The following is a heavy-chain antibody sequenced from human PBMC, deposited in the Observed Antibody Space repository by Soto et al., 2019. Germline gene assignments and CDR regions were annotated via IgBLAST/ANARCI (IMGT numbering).Heavy chain of an antibody. CDR1: VCSISSRGC. V-gene: IGHV4-4*02. Sequence: SETRWLTCSFSVCSISSRGCGSWVGHAPGKGLEWIGEIYHSVRTSYNPSIKSRVSISMDTSKNQFSLNLDSVTAADRAVYFCETDLAYFDYWG. J-gene: IGHJ4*01. CDR3: ETDLAYFDY. CDR2: IYHSVRT.